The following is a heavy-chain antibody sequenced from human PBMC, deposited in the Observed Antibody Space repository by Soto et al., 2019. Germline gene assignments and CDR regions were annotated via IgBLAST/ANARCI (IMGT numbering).Heavy chain of an antibody. Sequence: ASVKVSCKVSGYTLTELSMHWVRQAPGKGLEWMGGFDPEDGETIYAQKFQGRVTMTEDTSTDTAYMELSSLRSEETAVYYCATPAYYDSSGYYYVSGFFGYWGQGTLVTVSS. CDR2: FDPEDGET. CDR3: ATPAYYDSSGYYYVSGFFGY. V-gene: IGHV1-24*01. J-gene: IGHJ4*02. D-gene: IGHD3-22*01. CDR1: GYTLTELS.